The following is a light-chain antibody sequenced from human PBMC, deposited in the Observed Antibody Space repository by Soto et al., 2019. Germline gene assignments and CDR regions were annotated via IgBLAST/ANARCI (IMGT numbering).Light chain of an antibody. V-gene: IGKV1-5*03. Sequence: DIQMTQSPSTLSGSVGDRVTITCRASQTISSRLAWYQQKPGQAPKLLISKTSNLASGVPSRFSGSGSGTDFTLTISSLEPEDFATYYCHQRNSCPRTFGQGSKVDVK. CDR3: HQRNSCPRT. J-gene: IGKJ1*01. CDR1: QTISSR. CDR2: KTS.